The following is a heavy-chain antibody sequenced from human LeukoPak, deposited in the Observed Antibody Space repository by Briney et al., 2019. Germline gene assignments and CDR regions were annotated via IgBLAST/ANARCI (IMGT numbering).Heavy chain of an antibody. Sequence: GESLKISCKGSGYSFTSYWIGWVRQMPEKGLEWMGIIYPGDSDTRYSPSFQGQVTISADKSISTAYLQWSSLKASDTAMYYCARQLVRGVTQYYYYYGMDVWGQGTTVTVSS. CDR1: GYSFTSYW. D-gene: IGHD3-10*01. CDR3: ARQLVRGVTQYYYYYGMDV. CDR2: IYPGDSDT. V-gene: IGHV5-51*01. J-gene: IGHJ6*02.